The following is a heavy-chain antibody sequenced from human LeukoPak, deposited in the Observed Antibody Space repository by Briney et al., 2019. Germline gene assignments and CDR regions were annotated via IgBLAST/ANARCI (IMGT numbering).Heavy chain of an antibody. J-gene: IGHJ4*02. CDR1: GYTFTGYY. Sequence: ASVKVSCKASGYTFTGYYIHWVRQAPGQGLEWMGWINPNSGDTNYAQNFQGRVTMTRDTSISTAYMELSRLRSDDTAVYYCARVFRRTARSPYYFDYWGQGTLVTVSS. CDR3: ARVFRRTARSPYYFDY. CDR2: INPNSGDT. D-gene: IGHD1-14*01. V-gene: IGHV1-2*02.